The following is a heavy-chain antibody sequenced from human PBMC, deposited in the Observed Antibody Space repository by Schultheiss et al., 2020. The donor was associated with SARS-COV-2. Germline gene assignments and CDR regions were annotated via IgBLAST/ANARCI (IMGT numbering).Heavy chain of an antibody. D-gene: IGHD2-2*01. CDR2: IYPGDSDT. CDR1: GYSFTGYW. J-gene: IGHJ4*02. V-gene: IGHV5-51*01. Sequence: GESLKISCKGSGYSFTGYWIGWVRQMPGKGLEWMGIIYPGDSDTRYSPSFQGQVTIPADKSISTAYLQWSSLKASETAMYYCARRGYCSSTSCYVFDYWGQGTLVTVSS. CDR3: ARRGYCSSTSCYVFDY.